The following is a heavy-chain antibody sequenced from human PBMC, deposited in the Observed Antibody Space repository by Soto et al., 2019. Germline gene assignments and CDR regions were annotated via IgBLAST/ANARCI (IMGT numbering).Heavy chain of an antibody. J-gene: IGHJ4*02. CDR3: ALWKYSSPRGGLYV. V-gene: IGHV5-51*01. D-gene: IGHD4-4*01. CDR1: GFNFPTFW. CDR2: IYPDDSDT. Sequence: GASLKISCKHSGFNFPTFWIAWVRQMPGKGLEWMGTIYPDDSDTGYSPSFQGQVTISADKSIQTAYLQWGSLKASDSALYYCALWKYSSPRGGLYVWGQRTPVPVSS.